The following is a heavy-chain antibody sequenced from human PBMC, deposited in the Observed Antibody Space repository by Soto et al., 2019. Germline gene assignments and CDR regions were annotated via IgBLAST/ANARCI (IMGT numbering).Heavy chain of an antibody. V-gene: IGHV3-23*01. J-gene: IGHJ2*01. CDR2: MSGSGGST. CDR3: AKVGVAFFFHAVVGIRDTVPVSAFLLNRSSDL. D-gene: IGHD2-2*01. Sequence: PGKGLEWVSAMSGSGGSTYYADAVKGRFTISRDNSKNTLYLQLNSLRAEDTAVYYCAKVGVAFFFHAVVGIRDTVPVSAFLLNRSSDL.